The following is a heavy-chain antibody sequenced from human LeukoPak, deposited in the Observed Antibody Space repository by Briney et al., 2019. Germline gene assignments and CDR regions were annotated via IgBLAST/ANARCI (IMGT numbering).Heavy chain of an antibody. Sequence: SETLSLTCTVSGGSISSGGYYRSWIRQHPGKGLEWIGYIYYSGSTYYNPSLKSRVTISVDTSKNQFSLKLSSVTAADTAVYYCARVGATRYFDWLLPFDYWGQGTLVTVSS. CDR1: GGSISSGGYY. D-gene: IGHD3-9*01. V-gene: IGHV4-31*03. CDR3: ARVGATRYFDWLLPFDY. CDR2: IYYSGST. J-gene: IGHJ4*02.